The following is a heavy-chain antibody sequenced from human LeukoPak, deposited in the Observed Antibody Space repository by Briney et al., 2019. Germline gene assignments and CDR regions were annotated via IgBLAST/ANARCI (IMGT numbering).Heavy chain of an antibody. Sequence: GGSLRLSCAASGFTLSSYWMHWVRQAPGKGLVWVSRINTDGSSTSYADSVKGRFTISRDNAKNTLYLQMNSLRAEDTAVYYCARAYSSRETNVFDPWGQGILVTVPS. J-gene: IGHJ5*02. CDR2: INTDGSST. CDR1: GFTLSSYW. D-gene: IGHD6-13*01. CDR3: ARAYSSRETNVFDP. V-gene: IGHV3-74*01.